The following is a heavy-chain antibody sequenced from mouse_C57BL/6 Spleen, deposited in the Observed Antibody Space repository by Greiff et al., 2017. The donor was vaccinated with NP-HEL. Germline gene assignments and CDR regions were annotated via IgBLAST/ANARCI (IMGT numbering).Heavy chain of an antibody. CDR2: IRSKSNNYAT. CDR1: GFSFNTYA. CDR3: VRHALWLRRYWYFDV. D-gene: IGHD2-2*01. V-gene: IGHV10-1*01. J-gene: IGHJ1*03. Sequence: DVMLVESGGGLVQPKGSLKLSCAASGFSFNTYAMNWVRQAPGKGLEWVARIRSKSNNYATYYADSVKDRFTISRDDSESMLYLQMNNLKTEDTAMYYCVRHALWLRRYWYFDVWGTGTTVTVSS.